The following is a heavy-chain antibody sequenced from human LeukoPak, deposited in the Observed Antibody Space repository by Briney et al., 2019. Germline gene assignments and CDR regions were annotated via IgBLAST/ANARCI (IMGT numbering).Heavy chain of an antibody. CDR3: PRAPLGRLSWFDP. D-gene: IGHD3-16*01. CDR2: INPSGGST. Sequence: ASVKVSCKASGYTFTSYYMLWVRQAPGQGLEWMGIINPSGGSTSYAQNFQGRVTMTRDTSTSTVYMELGSLRSEDTAVYYCPRAPLGRLSWFDPWGQGTLVTVSS. CDR1: GYTFTSYY. V-gene: IGHV1-46*03. J-gene: IGHJ5*02.